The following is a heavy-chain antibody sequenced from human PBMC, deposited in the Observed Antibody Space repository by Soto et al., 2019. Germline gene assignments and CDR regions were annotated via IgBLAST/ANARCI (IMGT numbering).Heavy chain of an antibody. CDR2: ISTISNYI. V-gene: IGHV3-21*01. J-gene: IGHJ6*02. Sequence: PGGSLRLSCVASGFTFSSYSMNWVRQAPGKGLGWVSSISTISNYIYYADSVKGRFTISRDNAKNSLYLQMNSLRAEDTAVYYCTSPYYDFIRMDVWGQGTTVTVSS. D-gene: IGHD3-3*01. CDR1: GFTFSSYS. CDR3: TSPYYDFIRMDV.